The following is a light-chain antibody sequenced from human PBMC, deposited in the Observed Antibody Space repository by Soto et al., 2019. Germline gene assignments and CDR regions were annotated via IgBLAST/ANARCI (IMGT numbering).Light chain of an antibody. CDR1: QTISNY. V-gene: IGKV1-39*01. J-gene: IGKJ1*01. CDR3: QQSYSSPWT. CDR2: AAS. Sequence: DIQMTQSPSSLSASAGDRVTITCRASQTISNYLNWYQQKPGKAPKVLIYAASSLRSGVPSRFSGSGSGTDFTLTISSLQPEDFATYFCQQSYSSPWTFGQGTKVEIK.